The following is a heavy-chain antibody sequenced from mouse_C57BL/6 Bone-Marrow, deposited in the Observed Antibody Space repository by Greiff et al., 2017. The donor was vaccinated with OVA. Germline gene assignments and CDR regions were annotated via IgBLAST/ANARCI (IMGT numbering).Heavy chain of an antibody. CDR3: ARWDYYGSSPFAY. Sequence: EVQLVESGPELVKPGDSVKISCKASGYSFTGYFMNWVMQSHGKSLEWIGRINPYNGDTFYNQKFKGKATLTVDKSSSTAHMELRSLTSEDSAVYYCARWDYYGSSPFAYWGQGTLVTVSA. J-gene: IGHJ3*01. D-gene: IGHD1-1*01. V-gene: IGHV1-20*01. CDR2: INPYNGDT. CDR1: GYSFTGYF.